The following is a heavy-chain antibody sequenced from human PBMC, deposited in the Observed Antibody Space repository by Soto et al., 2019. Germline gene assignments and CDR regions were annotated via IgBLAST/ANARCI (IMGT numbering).Heavy chain of an antibody. J-gene: IGHJ6*02. Sequence: ASVKVSCKASGYTFTKYGISWVRQAPGQGLEWMGWISGYNGNTNYAQKYQGRITMTIDTSTTTAYMELGSLTSDDTAVYYCAKNGQLPYYHYGMAFWGQGSTVTVSS. V-gene: IGHV1-18*01. CDR2: ISGYNGNT. CDR1: GYTFTKYG. CDR3: AKNGQLPYYHYGMAF. D-gene: IGHD1-26*01.